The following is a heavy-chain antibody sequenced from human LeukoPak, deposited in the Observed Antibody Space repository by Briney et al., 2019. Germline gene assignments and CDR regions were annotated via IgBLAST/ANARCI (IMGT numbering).Heavy chain of an antibody. V-gene: IGHV3-23*01. CDR1: GFTFDDYA. D-gene: IGHD3-22*01. Sequence: PGGSLRLSCAASGFTFDDYAMSWVRQAPGKGLEWVSAISGSGGSTYYADSVKGRFTISRDNSKNTLYLQMNSLRAEDTAVYYCAKTVVGSGYYYVDYWGQGTLVTVSS. CDR2: ISGSGGST. CDR3: AKTVVGSGYYYVDY. J-gene: IGHJ4*02.